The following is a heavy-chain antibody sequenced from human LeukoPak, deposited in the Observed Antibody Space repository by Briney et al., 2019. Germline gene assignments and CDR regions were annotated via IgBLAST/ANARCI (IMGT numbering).Heavy chain of an antibody. CDR2: IYQSGSGYQSGST. CDR1: GGSISSYS. D-gene: IGHD6-13*01. CDR3: ARRRSSSWYAKDFDY. J-gene: IGHJ4*02. V-gene: IGHV4-59*12. Sequence: PSETLSLTCTVSGGSISSYSWNWIRQPPGKGLEWIGYIYQSGSGYQSGSTYYNPSLESRLTISVDRSKNQVSLKMTSITAADTAVYYCARRRSSSWYAKDFDYWGQGTLVTVSS.